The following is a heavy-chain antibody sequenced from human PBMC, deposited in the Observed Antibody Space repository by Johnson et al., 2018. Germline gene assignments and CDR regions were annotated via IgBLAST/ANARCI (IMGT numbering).Heavy chain of an antibody. CDR3: ARAVAGAAEYFQH. V-gene: IGHV4-59*01. D-gene: IGHD6-19*01. Sequence: QVQLQESGPGLVKPSETXSLTCTVSGGSISGYYWTWIRQPPGKELEWIGLIDYRGSTHYNPSLRGRVTISVDTSKNQFSLKLTSVTAADTAVYYCARAVAGAAEYFQHWGQGTLVTVSS. J-gene: IGHJ1*01. CDR1: GGSISGYY. CDR2: IDYRGST.